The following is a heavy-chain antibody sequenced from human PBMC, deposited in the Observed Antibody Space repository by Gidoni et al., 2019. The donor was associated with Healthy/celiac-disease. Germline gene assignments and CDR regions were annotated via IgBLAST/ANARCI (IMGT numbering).Heavy chain of an antibody. J-gene: IGHJ4*02. CDR1: GFTFSSYA. CDR3: ATGGIAAAGKDDY. D-gene: IGHD6-13*01. V-gene: IGHV3-23*01. CDR2: ISGSGGST. Sequence: EVQLLESGGGLVPPGGSLRLSCAASGFTFSSYAMRWVRQAPGKGLEWVSAISGSGGSTYYADSVKGRFTISRDNSKNTLYLQRNSLRAEDTAVYYCATGGIAAAGKDDYWGQGTLVTVSS.